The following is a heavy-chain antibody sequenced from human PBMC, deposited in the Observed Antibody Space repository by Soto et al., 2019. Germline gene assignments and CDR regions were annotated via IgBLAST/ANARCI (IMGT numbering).Heavy chain of an antibody. J-gene: IGHJ4*02. CDR3: ARVAADAYWSGYDDY. CDR1: GGSISSYY. D-gene: IGHD3-3*01. CDR2: ISYTGST. V-gene: IGHV4-59*01. Sequence: PSETLSLTCTVSGGSISSYYWSWIRQPPGKGLEWIGYISYTGSTKYSPSLKSRVTMLLATSKKQFSLKLSSVTAADTAVYYCARVAADAYWSGYDDYWGQGTLVTVSS.